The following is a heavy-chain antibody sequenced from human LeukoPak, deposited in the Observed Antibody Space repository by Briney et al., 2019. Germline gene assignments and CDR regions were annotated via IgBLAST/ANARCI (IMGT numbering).Heavy chain of an antibody. CDR2: IYYIGST. Sequence: PSETLSLTCTVSGGSISSFYWSWIRQPPGKGLEWVGYIYYIGSTNYNPSLNSRVTISLDTSNNQFSLKLNSVTAADTAVYYCARKRHGGPLDYWGQGTLVTVSS. D-gene: IGHD3-10*01. V-gene: IGHV4-59*01. CDR3: ARKRHGGPLDY. CDR1: GGSISSFY. J-gene: IGHJ4*02.